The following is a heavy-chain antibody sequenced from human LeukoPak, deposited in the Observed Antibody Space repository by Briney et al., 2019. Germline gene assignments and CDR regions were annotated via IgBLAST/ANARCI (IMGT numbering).Heavy chain of an antibody. J-gene: IGHJ4*02. V-gene: IGHV4-4*07. CDR1: GGSISGYF. D-gene: IGHD5-12*01. CDR2: IYSSGSN. Sequence: SETLSLTCTVSGGSISGYFWSWIRQPAGKGLEWIGRIYSSGSNNYNLSLKSRVTMSLDTSKNHLSLNLSSVTAADTAVYYCAREPTSGREPTSGRPLDYWGRGTLVTVSS. CDR3: AREPTSGREPTSGRPLDY.